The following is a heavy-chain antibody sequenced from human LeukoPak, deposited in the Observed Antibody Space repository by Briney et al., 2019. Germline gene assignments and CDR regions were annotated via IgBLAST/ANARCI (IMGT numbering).Heavy chain of an antibody. Sequence: TSETLSLTCTVSGGSISSSSYYWVWIRQPPGKGLEWIASIYYSGSTYYNPSLKSRVTISVDTSKNQFSLKLISVTAADTAVYCGTRHAYSFGSFYYFDYWGQGALVTVSS. V-gene: IGHV4-39*01. CDR2: IYYSGST. J-gene: IGHJ4*02. CDR1: GGSISSSSYY. D-gene: IGHD3-3*01. CDR3: TRHAYSFGSFYYFDY.